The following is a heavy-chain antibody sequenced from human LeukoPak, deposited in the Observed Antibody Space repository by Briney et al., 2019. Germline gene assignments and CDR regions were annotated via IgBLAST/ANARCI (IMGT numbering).Heavy chain of an antibody. CDR1: GGTFSSYA. Sequence: SVKVSCKASGGTFSSYAISWVRQAPGQGLEWMGGTIPIFGTANYAQKFQGRVTITTDESTSTAYMELSSLRSEDTAVYYCARGSEDTAMANYYYYYMDVWGKGTTVTVSS. J-gene: IGHJ6*03. CDR2: TIPIFGTA. D-gene: IGHD5-18*01. V-gene: IGHV1-69*05. CDR3: ARGSEDTAMANYYYYYMDV.